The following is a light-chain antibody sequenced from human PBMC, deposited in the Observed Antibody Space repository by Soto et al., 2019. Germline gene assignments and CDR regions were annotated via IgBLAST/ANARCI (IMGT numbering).Light chain of an antibody. CDR2: GAS. CDR1: QSVSSSY. J-gene: IGKJ1*01. CDR3: QQYGSSHPMT. Sequence: EIVLTQSPGTLSLSPGERATLSCRASQSVSSSYLAWYQQKPGQAPRLLIYGASSRDTGIPDRFSGSGSGTDFTLTISRLEPEDFAVYYCQQYGSSHPMTFGQGTKVEIK. V-gene: IGKV3-20*01.